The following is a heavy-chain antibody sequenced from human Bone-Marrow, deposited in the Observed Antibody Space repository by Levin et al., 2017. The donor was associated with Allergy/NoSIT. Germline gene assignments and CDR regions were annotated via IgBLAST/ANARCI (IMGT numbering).Heavy chain of an antibody. CDR1: GFTLSDYW. CDR2: INNEGSST. V-gene: IGHV3-74*01. D-gene: IGHD6-19*01. Sequence: RAGGSLRLSCAASGFTLSDYWMHWVRQAPGKGLVWVSRINNEGSSTIYADSVRGRFTISRDNAKNTVYLQMNGLRVEDTAVYYCVRTLGWRNPFDSWGQGTLVTVSS. CDR3: VRTLGWRNPFDS. J-gene: IGHJ4*02.